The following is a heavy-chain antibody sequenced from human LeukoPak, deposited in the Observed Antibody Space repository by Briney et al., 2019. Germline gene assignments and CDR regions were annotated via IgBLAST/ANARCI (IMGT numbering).Heavy chain of an antibody. D-gene: IGHD3-22*01. Sequence: SVKVSCKASGGTFSSYAISWVRQAPGQGLEWMGGIIPIFGTANYAQKFQGRVTITADESTSTAYMELSSLRSEDTAVYYCARDPGDSSGYYNYYLDYWGQGTLVTVSS. CDR3: ARDPGDSSGYYNYYLDY. CDR1: GGTFSSYA. J-gene: IGHJ4*02. V-gene: IGHV1-69*13. CDR2: IIPIFGTA.